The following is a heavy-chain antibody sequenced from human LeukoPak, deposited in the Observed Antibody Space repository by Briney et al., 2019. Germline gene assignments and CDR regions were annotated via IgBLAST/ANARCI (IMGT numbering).Heavy chain of an antibody. CDR3: ARDRVGWRGYDILTGYYG. Sequence: GASVKVSCKASGYPFSDYYLHWVRQAPGQGLEWMGWINPNSGVTKYAQKFQGRVITTRDTSISTAYMEFNRLRSDDTAVYYCARDRVGWRGYDILTGYYGWGQGTLVTVSS. CDR2: INPNSGVT. CDR1: GYPFSDYY. D-gene: IGHD3-9*01. J-gene: IGHJ4*02. V-gene: IGHV1-2*02.